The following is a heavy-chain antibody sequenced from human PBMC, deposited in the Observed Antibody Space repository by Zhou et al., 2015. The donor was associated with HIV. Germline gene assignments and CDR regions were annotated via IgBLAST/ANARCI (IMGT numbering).Heavy chain of an antibody. CDR1: GGTFSSYA. V-gene: IGHV1-69*12. CDR3: ARDQGGLSSSVPPYYGMDV. D-gene: IGHD6-6*01. Sequence: QVQLVQSGAEVKKPGSSVKVSCKASGGTFSSYAISWVRQAPGQGLEWMGGIIPIFGTANYAQKFQGRVTITADESTSTAYMELSSLRSEDTAVYYCARDQGGLSSSVPPYYGMDVWGQGTTVTVSS. J-gene: IGHJ6*02. CDR2: IIPIFGTA.